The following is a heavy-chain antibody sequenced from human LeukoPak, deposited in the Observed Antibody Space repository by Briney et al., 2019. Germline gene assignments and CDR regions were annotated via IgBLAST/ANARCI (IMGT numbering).Heavy chain of an antibody. V-gene: IGHV1-24*01. Sequence: ASVTVSCKVSGYTLTELSMHWVRRAPGKGLEWMGGFDPEDGETIYAQKFQGRVTMTEDTSTDTAYMELSSLRSEDTAVYYCATPDDYDSSGVSGGAFDIWGQGTMVTVSS. J-gene: IGHJ3*02. CDR1: GYTLTELS. CDR2: FDPEDGET. CDR3: ATPDDYDSSGVSGGAFDI. D-gene: IGHD3-22*01.